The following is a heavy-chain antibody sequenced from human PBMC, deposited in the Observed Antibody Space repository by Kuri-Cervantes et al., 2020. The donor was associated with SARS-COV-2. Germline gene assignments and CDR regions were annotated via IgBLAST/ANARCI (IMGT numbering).Heavy chain of an antibody. Sequence: GESLKISCAASGFAFRGNAMSWVRQAPGKGLEWVSDISGIGGYTYYADFVKGRFTTSRDDSKNTLYVHMNNLRADDTAVYYCVGHGSSSIWGQGTLVTVSS. J-gene: IGHJ4*02. CDR3: VGHGSSSI. CDR2: ISGIGGYT. D-gene: IGHD6-13*01. CDR1: GFAFRGNA. V-gene: IGHV3-23*01.